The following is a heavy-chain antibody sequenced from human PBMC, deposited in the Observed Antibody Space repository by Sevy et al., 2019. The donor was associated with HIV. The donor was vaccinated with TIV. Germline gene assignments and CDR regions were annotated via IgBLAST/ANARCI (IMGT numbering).Heavy chain of an antibody. Sequence: SETLSLTCTVSGGSISSGGYYWSWIRQHPGKGLEWIGYIYYSGSTYYNPSLKSGVTISVDTSKNQFSLKLSSVTAADTAVYYCARAGVDIVATSVNWFDPWGQGTLVTVSS. CDR1: GGSISSGGYY. CDR2: IYYSGST. D-gene: IGHD5-12*01. J-gene: IGHJ5*02. V-gene: IGHV4-31*03. CDR3: ARAGVDIVATSVNWFDP.